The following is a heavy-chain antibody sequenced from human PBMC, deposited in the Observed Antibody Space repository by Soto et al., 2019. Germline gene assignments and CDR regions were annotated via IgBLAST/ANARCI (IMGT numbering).Heavy chain of an antibody. Sequence: EVHLVESGGIVVQPGGSLRLSCAASGFTFDDNNMHWVRQASGKGLEWVSLISWDGETTYYADSVKGRFTISRDNSKNSLYLQMNALTTEDTALYYCASSPGDYWGQGTLVTVAS. CDR2: ISWDGETT. CDR3: ASSPGDY. V-gene: IGHV3-43*01. CDR1: GFTFDDNN. J-gene: IGHJ4*02.